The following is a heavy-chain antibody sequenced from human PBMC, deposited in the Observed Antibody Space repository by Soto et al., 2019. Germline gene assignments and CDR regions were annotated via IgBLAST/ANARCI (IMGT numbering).Heavy chain of an antibody. D-gene: IGHD3-9*01. CDR3: ARDSMGLEYYDILTGYSPDDAFDI. Sequence: SVKVSCKASGLTFTSSAMQWVRQARGQRLEWIGWIVVGSGNTNYAQKFQGWVTMTRDTSTSTAYMELSRLRSDDTAVYYCARDSMGLEYYDILTGYSPDDAFDIWGQGTMVTVSS. J-gene: IGHJ3*02. CDR2: IVVGSGNT. CDR1: GLTFTSSA. V-gene: IGHV1-58*02.